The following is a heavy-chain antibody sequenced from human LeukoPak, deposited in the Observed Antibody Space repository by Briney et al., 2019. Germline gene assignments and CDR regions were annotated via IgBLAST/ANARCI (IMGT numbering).Heavy chain of an antibody. CDR2: MNPNSGNT. Sequence: SCKAXGYTXTRYDINWVRQAPGQGLEGMGWMNPNSGNTDYAQKFEGRVTMTRNTTIRTAYMELNSLRSEDTAVYYCARGQFQWLTQNYYYYMDVSGGGTTVTVS. V-gene: IGHV1-8*01. D-gene: IGHD6-19*01. CDR1: GYTXTRYD. J-gene: IGHJ6*03. CDR3: ARGQFQWLTQNYYYYMDV.